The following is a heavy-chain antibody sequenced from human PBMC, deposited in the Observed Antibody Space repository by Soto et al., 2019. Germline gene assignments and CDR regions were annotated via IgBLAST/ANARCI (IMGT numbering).Heavy chain of an antibody. Sequence: QVQLQESGPGLVKPSETLSLTCTVSGGSISSYYWSWIRQPPGKGMGWIGYIYYSGSTNYNPSLKSRVTISVATSKNQFSLKLSSVTAADTAVYYCARRYGYAFDIWCQGTRVTVSS. D-gene: IGHD4-17*01. V-gene: IGHV4-59*01. CDR3: ARRYGYAFDI. CDR1: GGSISSYY. CDR2: IYYSGST. J-gene: IGHJ3*02.